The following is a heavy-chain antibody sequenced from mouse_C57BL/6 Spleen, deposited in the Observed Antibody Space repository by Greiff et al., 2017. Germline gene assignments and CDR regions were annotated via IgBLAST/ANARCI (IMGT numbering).Heavy chain of an antibody. D-gene: IGHD1-1*01. J-gene: IGHJ1*03. V-gene: IGHV3-6*01. CDR3: ARDLYYYGSSYGGYFDV. CDR2: ISYDGSN. Sequence: DVKLQESGPGLVKPSQSLSLTCSVTGYSITSGYYWNWIRQFPGNKLEWMGYISYDGSNNYNPSLKNRISITRDTSKNQFFLKLNSVTTEDTATYYCARDLYYYGSSYGGYFDVWGTGTTVTVSS. CDR1: GYSITSGYY.